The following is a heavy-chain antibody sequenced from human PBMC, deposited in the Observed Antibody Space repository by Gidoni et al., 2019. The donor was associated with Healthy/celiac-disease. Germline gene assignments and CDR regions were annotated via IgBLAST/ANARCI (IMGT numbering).Heavy chain of an antibody. CDR2: ISGSGGST. CDR3: AKVFPPSHYDFWSGYSYFDY. Sequence: VQLLESGGGLVQPGGSLRLSCAASGFTFRRYAMSWVRQAPGKGPEWVSAISGSGGSTYYTDSVKGRFTISRDNSKNTLYLQMNSLRAEDTAVYYCAKVFPPSHYDFWSGYSYFDYWGQGTLVTVSS. V-gene: IGHV3-23*01. J-gene: IGHJ4*02. CDR1: GFTFRRYA. D-gene: IGHD3-3*01.